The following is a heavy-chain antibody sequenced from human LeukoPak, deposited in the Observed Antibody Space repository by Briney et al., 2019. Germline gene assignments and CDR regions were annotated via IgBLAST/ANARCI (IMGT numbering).Heavy chain of an antibody. J-gene: IGHJ3*02. Sequence: GGSLRLSCAASGFTFSSCEMNWVPQAPEKGREWGSYISLSGNTIYYADSVKGRFTISRDNAKNSLYLQMNSLRAEDTAVYYCARVPVSGFLVGSFDIWGQGTMVTVSS. CDR3: ARVPVSGFLVGSFDI. CDR2: ISLSGNTI. D-gene: IGHD3-3*01. V-gene: IGHV3-48*03. CDR1: GFTFSSCE.